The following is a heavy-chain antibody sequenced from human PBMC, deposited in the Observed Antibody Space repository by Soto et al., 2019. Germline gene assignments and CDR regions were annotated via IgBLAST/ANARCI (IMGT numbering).Heavy chain of an antibody. CDR2: ISYDGSNK. J-gene: IGHJ6*02. CDR1: GFTFSSYG. D-gene: IGHD3-3*01. CDR3: AKDSGGYDFWSGYYSHYYYGMDV. Sequence: GGSLRLSCAASGFTFSSYGMHWVRQAPGKGLEWVAVISYDGSNKYYADSVKGRFTISRDNSKNTLYLQMNSLRAEDTAVYYCAKDSGGYDFWSGYYSHYYYGMDVWGQGTTVTVSS. V-gene: IGHV3-30*18.